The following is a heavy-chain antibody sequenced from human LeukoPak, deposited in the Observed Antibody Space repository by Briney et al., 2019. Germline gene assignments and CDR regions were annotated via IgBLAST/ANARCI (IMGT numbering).Heavy chain of an antibody. CDR1: GGSFSGYY. J-gene: IGHJ4*02. CDR3: ARGLGTAAGRADFDY. Sequence: PSETLSLACAVYGGSFSGYYWSWIRQPPGKGLEWIGEINHSGSTNYNPSLKSRVTISVDTSKNQFSLKLSSVTAADTAVYYCARGLGTAAGRADFDYWGQGTLVTVSS. V-gene: IGHV4-34*01. D-gene: IGHD6-13*01. CDR2: INHSGST.